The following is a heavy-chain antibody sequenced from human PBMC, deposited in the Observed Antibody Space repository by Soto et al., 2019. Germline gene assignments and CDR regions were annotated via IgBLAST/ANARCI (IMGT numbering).Heavy chain of an antibody. CDR2: INPNTGGT. CDR1: GYIFSNFY. CDR3: ARDKVYGDNSFDF. D-gene: IGHD4-17*01. V-gene: IGHV1-46*01. Sequence: QVSLVQSGAEVKKPGASVNVSCKAFGYIFSNFYIHWVRQAPGQGLEWMGIINPNTGGTSYPQKFHGRVTLTRDTSTSTVHMVMSSLTSEDTAVYYCARDKVYGDNSFDFWGQGTVVTVSS. J-gene: IGHJ4*02.